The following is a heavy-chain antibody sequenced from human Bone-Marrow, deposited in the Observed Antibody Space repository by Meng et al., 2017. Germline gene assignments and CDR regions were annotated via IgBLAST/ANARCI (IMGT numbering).Heavy chain of an antibody. D-gene: IGHD4-17*01. CDR1: GFTFSSYW. V-gene: IGHV3-74*01. CDR2: INSDGSST. Sequence: GESLKISCAASGFTFSSYWMHWVCQAPGKGLVWVSRINSDGSSTSYADSEKGRITISRDNAKNTLYLQMNSLRAEDTAVYYCANDAGCTTGTMFDRWGQGTLVTVSS. CDR3: ANDAGCTTGTMFDR. J-gene: IGHJ5*02.